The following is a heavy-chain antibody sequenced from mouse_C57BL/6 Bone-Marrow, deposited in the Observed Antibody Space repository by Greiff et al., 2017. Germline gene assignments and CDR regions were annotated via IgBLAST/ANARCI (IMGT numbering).Heavy chain of an antibody. V-gene: IGHV14-4*01. CDR2: IDPENGDT. CDR1: GFNIKDDY. Sequence: VQLQQSGAELVRPGASVKLSCTASGFNIKDDYMHWVKQRPDQGLEWIGWIDPENGDTEYASKFQGKATITADTSSNTAYLQLSSLTSKDTAVYFCTRWLLLDYWGQGTTLTVSS. J-gene: IGHJ2*01. D-gene: IGHD2-3*01. CDR3: TRWLLLDY.